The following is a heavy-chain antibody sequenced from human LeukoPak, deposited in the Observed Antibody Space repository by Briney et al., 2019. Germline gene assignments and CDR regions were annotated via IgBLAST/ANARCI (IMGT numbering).Heavy chain of an antibody. J-gene: IGHJ4*02. V-gene: IGHV1-2*02. Sequence: ASVKVSCTASGYTSTGYYMHWVRQAPGQGLERMGWIKPNSGGTNYAQKFQGRVTMTRDTSISTAYMELSRLRSDDTAVYYCAREQGSDYWGQGTLVTVSS. CDR2: IKPNSGGT. CDR1: GYTSTGYY. CDR3: AREQGSDY.